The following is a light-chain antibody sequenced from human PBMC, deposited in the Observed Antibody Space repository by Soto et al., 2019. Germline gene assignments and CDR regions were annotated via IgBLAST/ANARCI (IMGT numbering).Light chain of an antibody. Sequence: EIVLTQSPGTLSLSPGERATLSCRASQSVSSNYLAWYRRKPGQAPRLLIYGASNRATDIPGSFSGSWSGTYFTLTITRLEPADCAVYSCQQYGGSSPTFGPGTRVEFK. V-gene: IGKV3-20*01. CDR1: QSVSSNY. CDR3: QQYGGSSPT. J-gene: IGKJ1*01. CDR2: GAS.